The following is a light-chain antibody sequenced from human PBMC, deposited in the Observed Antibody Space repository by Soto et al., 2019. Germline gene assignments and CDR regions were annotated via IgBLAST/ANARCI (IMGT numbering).Light chain of an antibody. Sequence: EIILTQSPATLSVSPGDRATLSCRASQSVNSNLAWYHQKPGQTPGLLIYGASIRAAGIPARFTGSESGTEFTLSISSLQSEDFAVYYCQQYDDWPKTFGQGTKVDIK. CDR2: GAS. CDR1: QSVNSN. V-gene: IGKV3-15*01. CDR3: QQYDDWPKT. J-gene: IGKJ1*01.